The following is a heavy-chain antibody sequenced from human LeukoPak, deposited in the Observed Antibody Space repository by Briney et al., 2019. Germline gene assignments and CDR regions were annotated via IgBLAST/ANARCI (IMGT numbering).Heavy chain of an antibody. CDR3: ARADYGGNSGIDY. V-gene: IGHV4-59*01. J-gene: IGHJ4*02. CDR1: GGSISSYY. CDR2: IYYSGST. D-gene: IGHD4-23*01. Sequence: PSETLSLTCTVSGGSISSYYWSWIRQPPGKGLEWIGYIYYSGSTNYNPSLKSRVTISVDTSKNQFSLKLSSVTAADTAVYYCARADYGGNSGIDYWGQGTLVTVPS.